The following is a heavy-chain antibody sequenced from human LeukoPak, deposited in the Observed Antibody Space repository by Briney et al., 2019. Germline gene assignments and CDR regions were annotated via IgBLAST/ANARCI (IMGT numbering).Heavy chain of an antibody. V-gene: IGHV1-18*01. J-gene: IGHJ4*02. CDR2: ISAYNGNT. CDR1: GYTFTSYA. CDR3: ARGDYGDVLTGFDY. D-gene: IGHD4-17*01. Sequence: ASVKVSCKASGYTFTSYAMNWVRQAPGQGLEWMGWISAYNGNTNYAQKLQGRVTMTTDTSTSTAYMELRSLRSDDTAVYYCARGDYGDVLTGFDYWGQGTLVTVSS.